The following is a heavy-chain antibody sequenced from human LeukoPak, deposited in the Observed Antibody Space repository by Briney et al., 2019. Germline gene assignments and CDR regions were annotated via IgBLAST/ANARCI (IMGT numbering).Heavy chain of an antibody. CDR2: IYYSGST. V-gene: IGHV4-39*01. D-gene: IGHD2-2*01. CDR3: ASRGYCSSTSCYLPYGMDV. Sequence: PXXTLSLTCTVSGGSISSSSYYWGWIRQPPGKGLEWIGSIYYSGSTYYNPSLKSRVTISVDTSKNQFSLKLSSVTAADTAVYYCASRGYCSSTSCYLPYGMDVWGQGTTVTVSS. CDR1: GGSISSSSYY. J-gene: IGHJ6*02.